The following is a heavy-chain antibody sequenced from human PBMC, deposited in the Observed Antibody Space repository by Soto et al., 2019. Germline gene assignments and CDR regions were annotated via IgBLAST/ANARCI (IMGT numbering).Heavy chain of an antibody. V-gene: IGHV3-21*01. CDR3: AKDLFFGYCSGGSCYSAEYFQH. D-gene: IGHD2-15*01. J-gene: IGHJ1*01. Sequence: PGGSLRLSFEACGFAFNTSSMNWVRQAPGKGLEWVSSISLTSMSTHYADSVKGRFTISRDNSKNTLYLQMNSLRAEGTAVYYCAKDLFFGYCSGGSCYSAEYFQHWGQGTLVTVSS. CDR2: ISLTSMST. CDR1: GFAFNTSS.